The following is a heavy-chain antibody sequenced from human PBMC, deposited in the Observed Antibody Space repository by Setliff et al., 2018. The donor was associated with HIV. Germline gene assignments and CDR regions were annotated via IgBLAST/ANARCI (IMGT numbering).Heavy chain of an antibody. V-gene: IGHV4-34*01. J-gene: IGHJ6*03. CDR1: GGSFSGYY. Sequence: PSETLSLTSAVYGGSFSGYYWSWIRQPPGKGLEWIGEINHSGSTNYNPSLKSRVTISVDTSKNQFSLKLSSVTAADTAVYYCARGGNYYYYYYMDVWGKGTTVTVSS. CDR3: ARGGNYYYYYYMDV. CDR2: INHSGST.